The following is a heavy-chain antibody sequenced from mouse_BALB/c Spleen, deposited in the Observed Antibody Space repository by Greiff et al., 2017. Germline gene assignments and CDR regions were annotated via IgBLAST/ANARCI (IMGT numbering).Heavy chain of an antibody. V-gene: IGHV1-82*01. D-gene: IGHD2-4*01. CDR3: ARDDYDLYAMDY. Sequence: VQLQQSGPELVKPGASVKISCKASGYAFSSSWMNWVKQRPGQGLEWIGRIYPGDGDTNYNGKFKGKATLTADKSSSTAYMQLSSLTSVDSAVYFCARDDYDLYAMDYWGQGTSVTVSS. CDR1: GYAFSSSW. CDR2: IYPGDGDT. J-gene: IGHJ4*01.